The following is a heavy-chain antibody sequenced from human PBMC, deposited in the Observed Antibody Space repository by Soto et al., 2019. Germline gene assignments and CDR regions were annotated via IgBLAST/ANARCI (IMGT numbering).Heavy chain of an antibody. CDR1: GGSFSGYY. V-gene: IGHV4-34*01. J-gene: IGHJ4*02. CDR2: INHSGST. D-gene: IGHD4-17*01. CDR3: ASKTTTVTTFNY. Sequence: TSETPSLTCAVYGGSFSGYYWSWIRQPPGKGLEWIGEINHSGSTNYNPSLKSRVTISVDTSKNQFSLKLSSVTAADTAVYYCASKTTTVTTFNYWGQGTLVTVSS.